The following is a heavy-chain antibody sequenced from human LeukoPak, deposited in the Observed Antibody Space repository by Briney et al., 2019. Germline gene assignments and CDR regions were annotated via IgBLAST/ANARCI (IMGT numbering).Heavy chain of an antibody. D-gene: IGHD1-7*01. J-gene: IGHJ4*02. CDR3: ANSLELRGY. CDR1: GFTFSSYW. CDR2: ISGSGGST. V-gene: IGHV3-23*01. Sequence: GGSLRLSCAASGFTFSSYWMHWVRQAPGKGLEWVSAISGSGGSTYYADSVKGRFTISRDNSKNTLYLQMNSLRAEDTAVYYCANSLELRGYWGQGTLVTVSS.